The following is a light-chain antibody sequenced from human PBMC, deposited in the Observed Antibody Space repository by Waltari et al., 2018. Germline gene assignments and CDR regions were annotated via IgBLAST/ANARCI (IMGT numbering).Light chain of an antibody. CDR2: DAS. V-gene: IGKV3-15*01. Sequence: EIVMTQSPANLSVSPGESATLPCRASQSVSIKLAWYQQKPGQAPRLLISDASTRATVIPPRFSGSGSGTDFTLTISSLQSEDFAVYYCQQYYSSPPAWTFGQGTKVEIK. CDR1: QSVSIK. CDR3: QQYYSSPPAWT. J-gene: IGKJ1*01.